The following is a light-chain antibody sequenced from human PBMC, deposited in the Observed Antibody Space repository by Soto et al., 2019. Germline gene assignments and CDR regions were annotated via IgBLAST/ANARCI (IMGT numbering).Light chain of an antibody. CDR3: QQYGSSHT. V-gene: IGKV3-20*01. J-gene: IGKJ5*01. CDR2: GAS. Sequence: EILFTQSPGTLSLSPGERATLSCRASQSVTSTYLAWYQPKPGEAPRLLIYGASSRAIGIPDRLSGSVSGSDFILPIKRPEPEDFAVYYCQQYGSSHTFGQGTRLEIK. CDR1: QSVTSTY.